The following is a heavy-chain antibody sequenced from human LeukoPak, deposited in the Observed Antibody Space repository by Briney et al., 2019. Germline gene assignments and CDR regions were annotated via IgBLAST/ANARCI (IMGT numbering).Heavy chain of an antibody. CDR2: IYYSGST. CDR1: GGSISSSSYY. CDR3: ARRRYYGSGSYFYYFDY. J-gene: IGHJ4*02. Sequence: SETLSLTCTVPGGSISSSSYYWGWIRQPPGKGLEWIGSIYYSGSTYYNPSLKSRVTISVDTSKNQFSLKLSSVTAADTAVYYCARRRYYGSGSYFYYFDYWGQGTLVTVSS. V-gene: IGHV4-39*01. D-gene: IGHD3-10*01.